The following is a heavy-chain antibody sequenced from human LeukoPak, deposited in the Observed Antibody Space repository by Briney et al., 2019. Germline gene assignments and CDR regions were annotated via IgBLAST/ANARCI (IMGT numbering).Heavy chain of an antibody. CDR3: ARGRQQLVRNDAFDI. J-gene: IGHJ3*02. CDR1: GFTFSSYA. D-gene: IGHD6-13*01. CDR2: IYSGIRT. Sequence: GGSLRLSCAAPGFTFSSYAMSLVGQSPGPVLAPVSVIYSGIRTYYADSVKGRFTISRDNSKNTLYLQMNSLRAEDTAVYYCARGRQQLVRNDAFDIWGQGTMVTVSS. V-gene: IGHV3-53*01.